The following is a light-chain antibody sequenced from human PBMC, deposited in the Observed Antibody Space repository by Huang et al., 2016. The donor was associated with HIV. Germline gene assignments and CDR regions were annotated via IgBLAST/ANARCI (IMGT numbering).Light chain of an antibody. CDR1: QDINTY. Sequence: GDRVTINCRVSQDINTYLAWYQQKPGKAPELLIYSASVLQNGVPSRFNGSGSGTQFTLTINCLQTEDFATYYCQQYHAFPLTFGTGTKVEI. J-gene: IGKJ4*01. CDR2: SAS. V-gene: IGKV1D-8*02. CDR3: QQYHAFPLT.